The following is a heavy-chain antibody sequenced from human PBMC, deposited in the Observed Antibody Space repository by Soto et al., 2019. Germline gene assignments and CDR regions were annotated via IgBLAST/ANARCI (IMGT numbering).Heavy chain of an antibody. V-gene: IGHV3-30*18. D-gene: IGHD3-10*01. CDR1: GFTFSSYG. CDR2: ISYDGSNK. J-gene: IGHJ4*02. CDR3: AKGNGVFDY. Sequence: GGSLRLSCAASGFTFSSYGMHWVRQAPGKGLEWVAVISYDGSNKYYADSVKGRFTISRDNSKNTLYLQMNSLRAEDTAVYYCAKGNGVFDYWGQGTLVTVSS.